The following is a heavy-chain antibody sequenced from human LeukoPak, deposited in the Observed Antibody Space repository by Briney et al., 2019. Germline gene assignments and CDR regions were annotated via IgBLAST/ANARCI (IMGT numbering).Heavy chain of an antibody. V-gene: IGHV3-30*04. J-gene: IGHJ3*02. D-gene: IGHD6-19*01. CDR1: GFTFSSYA. Sequence: GGSLRLSCAASGFTFSSYAMHWVRQAPGKGLEWVAVISYDGSNKYYADSVKGRFTISRDNSKNTLYLQMNSLRAEDTAVYYCSVAWNDAFDIWGQGTMVTVSS. CDR3: SVAWNDAFDI. CDR2: ISYDGSNK.